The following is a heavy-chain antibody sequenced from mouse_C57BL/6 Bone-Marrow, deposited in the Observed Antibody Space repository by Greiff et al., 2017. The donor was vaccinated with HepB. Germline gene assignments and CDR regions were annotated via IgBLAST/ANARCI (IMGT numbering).Heavy chain of an antibody. V-gene: IGHV1-55*01. CDR1: GYTFTSSW. J-gene: IGHJ1*03. CDR3: ASPAYYSNPWYFDV. CDR2: IYPGSGST. D-gene: IGHD2-5*01. Sequence: VQLQQPGAELVKPGASVKMSCKASGYTFTSSWITWVKRRPGQGLEWIGDIYPGSGSTNYNEKFKSKATLTVDTSSSTAYMQLSSLTSEDSAVYYCASPAYYSNPWYFDVWGTGTTVTVSS.